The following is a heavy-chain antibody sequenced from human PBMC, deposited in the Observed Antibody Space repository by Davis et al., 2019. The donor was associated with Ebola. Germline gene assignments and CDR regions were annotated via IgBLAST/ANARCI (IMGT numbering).Heavy chain of an antibody. D-gene: IGHD3-22*01. CDR1: GGSISSSNW. J-gene: IGHJ4*02. CDR3: ARHQGPTMIVVVITPNYFDY. Sequence: PSETLSLTCAVSGGSISSSNWWRWVRQPPGKGLEWIGEIYHSGSTNYNPSLKSRVTISVDKSKNQFSLKLSSVTAADTAVYYCARHQGPTMIVVVITPNYFDYWGQGTLVTVSS. V-gene: IGHV4-4*02. CDR2: IYHSGST.